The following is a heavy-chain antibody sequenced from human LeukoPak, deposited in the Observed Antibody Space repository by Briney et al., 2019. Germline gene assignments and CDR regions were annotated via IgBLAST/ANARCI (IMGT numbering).Heavy chain of an antibody. J-gene: IGHJ4*02. V-gene: IGHV3-15*01. CDR3: TTVFKSDIVAY. CDR2: IKSKTDGATT. Sequence: GGRLRLSCAASGFTFSNAWMSSVRQAPGKGLECVGRIKSKTDGATTDYAAPVKGRFTISRDHSKNTLYLQMNSLKTEDTAVYYWTTVFKSDIVAYWGQGTLVTVSS. D-gene: IGHD5-12*01. CDR1: GFTFSNAW.